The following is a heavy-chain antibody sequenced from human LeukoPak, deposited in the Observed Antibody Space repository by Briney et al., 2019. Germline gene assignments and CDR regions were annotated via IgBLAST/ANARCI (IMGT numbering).Heavy chain of an antibody. CDR1: GYTFTGYY. Sequence: ASVKVSCKASGYTFTGYYMHWVRQAPGQGLEWMGWINPNSGGTNYAQKFQGRVTMTRDTSISTAYMELSRLRSDDTAVYYCARGAPHYDILTGYYFDKGGSDYWGQGSLVTVSS. D-gene: IGHD3-9*01. J-gene: IGHJ4*02. V-gene: IGHV1-2*02. CDR3: ARGAPHYDILTGYYFDKGGSDY. CDR2: INPNSGGT.